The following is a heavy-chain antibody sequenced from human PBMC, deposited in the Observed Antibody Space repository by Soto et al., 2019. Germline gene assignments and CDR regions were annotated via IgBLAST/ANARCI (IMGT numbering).Heavy chain of an antibody. D-gene: IGHD2-8*01. Sequence: ASVKVSCKASGYSFTDYHLHWVRQAPGQGLEWLGRINPKSGGTSTAQKFQGWVTMTTDTSISTASMELTRLTSDDTAIYYCARGDSTDCSNGVCSFFYNHDMDVWGQGTTVTVSS. CDR1: GYSFTDYH. V-gene: IGHV1-2*04. J-gene: IGHJ6*02. CDR3: ARGDSTDCSNGVCSFFYNHDMDV. CDR2: INPKSGGT.